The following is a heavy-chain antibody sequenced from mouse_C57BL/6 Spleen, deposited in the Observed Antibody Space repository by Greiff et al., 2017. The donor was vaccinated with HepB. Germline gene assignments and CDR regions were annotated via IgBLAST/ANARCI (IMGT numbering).Heavy chain of an antibody. Sequence: VQLQQSGTVLARPGASVKMSCKTSGYTFTSYWMHWVKQRPGQGLEWIGAIDPGNSDTSYNQKFKGKAKLTAVTSASTAYMELSSLTNEDSAVYYCTRGSTVVDWYFDVWGTGTTVTVSS. CDR1: GYTFTSYW. D-gene: IGHD1-1*01. J-gene: IGHJ1*03. CDR2: IDPGNSDT. CDR3: TRGSTVVDWYFDV. V-gene: IGHV1-5*01.